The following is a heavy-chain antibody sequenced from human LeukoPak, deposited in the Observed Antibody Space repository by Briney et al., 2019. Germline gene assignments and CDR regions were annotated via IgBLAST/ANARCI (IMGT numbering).Heavy chain of an antibody. CDR1: GYTFTSYA. CDR2: INTNTGNP. CDR3: ARESIDSGSYIPSFDY. Sequence: ASVKVSCKASGYTFTSYAMNWVRQAPGQGLEWIGWINTNTGNPTYARGFTGRFVFSLDTSVSTVYLQISSLKAEDTAVYYCARESIDSGSYIPSFDYWGQGTLVTVPS. V-gene: IGHV7-4-1*02. J-gene: IGHJ4*02. D-gene: IGHD1-26*01.